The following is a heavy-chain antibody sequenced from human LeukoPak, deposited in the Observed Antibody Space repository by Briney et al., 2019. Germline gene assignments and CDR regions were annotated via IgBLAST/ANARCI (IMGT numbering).Heavy chain of an antibody. CDR2: INPSGGST. CDR1: GYTFTSYY. J-gene: IGHJ4*02. Sequence: ASVKVSCTASGYTFTSYYMHWVRRAPGQGLEWMGIINPSGGSTSYAQKFQGRVTMTRDTSTSTVYMELSSLRSEDTAVCYCARDRGSGWYFDYWGQGTLVTVSS. D-gene: IGHD6-19*01. CDR3: ARDRGSGWYFDY. V-gene: IGHV1-46*01.